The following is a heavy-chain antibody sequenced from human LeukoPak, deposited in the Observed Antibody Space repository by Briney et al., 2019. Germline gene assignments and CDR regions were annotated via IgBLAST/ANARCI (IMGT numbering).Heavy chain of an antibody. CDR1: GFTLRSFG. Sequence: SGRSLRLSCAASGFTLRSFGMHWVRQAPGKGLEWVAIIWYDGSNKYYTDSVKGRFTISRDNSKNTLYLQMNSLRVEDTAVYYCARVGFWEADGHGMDVWGKGTKVTVSS. D-gene: IGHD3-10*01. CDR3: ARVGFWEADGHGMDV. CDR2: IWYDGSNK. V-gene: IGHV3-33*08. J-gene: IGHJ6*04.